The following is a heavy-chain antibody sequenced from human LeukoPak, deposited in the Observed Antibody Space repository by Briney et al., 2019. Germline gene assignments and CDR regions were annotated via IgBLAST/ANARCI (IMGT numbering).Heavy chain of an antibody. CDR3: ARRNILTEGEAFDI. CDR2: IYNSRNT. D-gene: IGHD3-9*01. J-gene: IGHJ3*02. V-gene: IGHV4-59*08. CDR1: GGSISSYY. Sequence: SETLSLTCTVSGGSISSYYWTWIRQPPGKGLELNGFIYNSRNTNYNPSVKSQATISFDTSKNQSSLKLSYVTAAHTAVYYCARRNILTEGEAFDIWGQETMVTVS.